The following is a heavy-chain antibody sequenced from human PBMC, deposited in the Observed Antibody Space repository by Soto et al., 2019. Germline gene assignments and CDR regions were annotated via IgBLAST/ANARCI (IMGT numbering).Heavy chain of an antibody. CDR3: AKDPDYPWEIGSGWEYFDY. CDR2: ISGSGGST. Sequence: GGSLRLSCAASGFTFSSYAMSWVRQAPGKGLEWVSAISGSGGSTYYADSVKGRFTIPRNNSKKTLYLQMNSLRAEDTAVYYCAKDPDYPWEIGSGWEYFDYWGQGTLVTVSS. D-gene: IGHD6-19*01. CDR1: GFTFSSYA. V-gene: IGHV3-23*01. J-gene: IGHJ4*02.